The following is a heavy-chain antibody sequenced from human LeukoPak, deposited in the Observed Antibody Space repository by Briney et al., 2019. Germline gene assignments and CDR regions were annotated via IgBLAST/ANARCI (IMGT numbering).Heavy chain of an antibody. CDR1: GGSISSYY. V-gene: IGHV4-4*07. CDR3: ARAAAYCSSTSSYTVDDYHGMDV. D-gene: IGHD2-2*02. J-gene: IGHJ6*02. Sequence: SETLSLTCTVSGGSISSYYWSWIRQRAGKGLEWIWRIYTSGSRHYGPSLKRRVTMSLDTSKNPFSLKLSSVTAADTAVYYCARAAAYCSSTSSYTVDDYHGMDVGGQGTTVTV. CDR2: IYTSGSR.